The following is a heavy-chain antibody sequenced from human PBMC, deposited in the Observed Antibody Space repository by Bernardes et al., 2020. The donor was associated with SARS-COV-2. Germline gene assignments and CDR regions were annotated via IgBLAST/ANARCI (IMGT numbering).Heavy chain of an antibody. CDR2: IDYSGST. Sequence: SETLSLTCTVSGGSISSYYWSWIRQPPGKGLKWVGFIDYSGSTNYNPFLKSPVTLSIDTSKNQFSLRLSSVTAADTAVYYCARHARHCSGGSCYYYYYYGLDVWGPGTTVTVSS. CDR3: ARHARHCSGGSCYYYYYYGLDV. J-gene: IGHJ6*02. V-gene: IGHV4-59*08. D-gene: IGHD2-15*01. CDR1: GGSISSYY.